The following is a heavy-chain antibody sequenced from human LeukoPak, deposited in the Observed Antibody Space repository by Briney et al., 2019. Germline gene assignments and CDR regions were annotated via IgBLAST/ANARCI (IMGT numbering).Heavy chain of an antibody. J-gene: IGHJ5*02. D-gene: IGHD1-1*01. CDR3: AREGTSYWFDP. Sequence: GGSLRLSCAASEFTFSDYFMSWIRQAPGKGLEWVSYISSSGNTTYHADSVKGRFTISRDNAKNSLYLQMNSLRAEDTAVYYCAREGTSYWFDPWGQGTLVTVSS. CDR1: EFTFSDYF. CDR2: ISSSGNTT. V-gene: IGHV3-11*04.